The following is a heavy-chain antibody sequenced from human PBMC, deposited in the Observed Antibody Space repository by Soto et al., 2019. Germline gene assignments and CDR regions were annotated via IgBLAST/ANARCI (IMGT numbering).Heavy chain of an antibody. V-gene: IGHV3-73*01. CDR3: SRHTSGPATDAFDI. Sequence: TGGSLRLSCAASGFTFSGSAMHWVRQASGKGLEWVGHIRSKANTYATAYAASVKGRFTISRDDSKDTAYLQMNSLKTEDTAVYYCSRHTSGPATDAFDIWGQGTMVTVSS. CDR2: IRSKANTYAT. D-gene: IGHD2-8*02. CDR1: GFTFSGSA. J-gene: IGHJ3*02.